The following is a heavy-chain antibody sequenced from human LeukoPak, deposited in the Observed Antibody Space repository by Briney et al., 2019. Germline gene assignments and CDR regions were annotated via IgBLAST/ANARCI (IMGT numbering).Heavy chain of an antibody. CDR3: ARDLHPRYYLPDY. D-gene: IGHD1-26*01. J-gene: IGHJ4*02. V-gene: IGHV3-7*04. CDR2: IKEDGSET. CDR1: GGSISGYY. Sequence: ETLSLTCTVSGGSISGYYWSWVRQAPGKGLEWVASIKEDGSETYYVDSVKGRFTISRDNAKNSLYLQMNSLRAEDTAVYYCARDLHPRYYLPDYWGQGTLVTVSS.